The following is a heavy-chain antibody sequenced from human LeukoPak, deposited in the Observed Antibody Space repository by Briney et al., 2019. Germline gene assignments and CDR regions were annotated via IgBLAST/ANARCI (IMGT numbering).Heavy chain of an antibody. V-gene: IGHV1-8*01. CDR3: ARGAEDNFDY. CDR2: MNPNSGNT. CDR1: GYTFTSYD. Sequence: GASVKVSCKASGYTFTSYDTNWVRQATGQGLEWMGWMNPNSGNTGYAQKLQGRVTMTRNTSISTAYMELSSLRSEDTAVYYCARGAEDNFDYWGQRTLVTVSS. J-gene: IGHJ4*02. D-gene: IGHD6-19*01.